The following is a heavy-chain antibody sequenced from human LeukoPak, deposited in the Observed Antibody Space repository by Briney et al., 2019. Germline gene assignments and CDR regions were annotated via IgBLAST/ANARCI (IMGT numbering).Heavy chain of an antibody. CDR3: ARHVGIENWFDP. D-gene: IGHD1-26*01. CDR1: GYTLTGYW. J-gene: IGHJ5*02. CDR2: IYPGDSDT. V-gene: IGHV5-51*01. Sequence: GESLKISCTASGYTLTGYWIGWVRQMPGKGLEWMGIIYPGDSDTRYSPSFQGQVTISADKSISTAYLQWSSLKASDSAMYYCARHVGIENWFDPWGQGTLVTVSS.